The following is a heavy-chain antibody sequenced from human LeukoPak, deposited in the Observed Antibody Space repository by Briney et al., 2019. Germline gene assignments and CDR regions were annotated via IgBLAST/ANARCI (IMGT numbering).Heavy chain of an antibody. J-gene: IGHJ4*02. V-gene: IGHV3-43*02. CDR3: AKDKSEGYSYGTHDSSGYSSY. D-gene: IGHD3-22*01. CDR1: GFTFDDYA. Sequence: GGSLRLSCAASGFTFDDYAMHWVRQAPGKGLEWVSLISGDGGSTYYADSVKGRFTISRDNSKNSLYLQMNSLRTKDTALYYCAKDKSEGYSYGTHDSSGYSSYWGQGTLVTVSS. CDR2: ISGDGGST.